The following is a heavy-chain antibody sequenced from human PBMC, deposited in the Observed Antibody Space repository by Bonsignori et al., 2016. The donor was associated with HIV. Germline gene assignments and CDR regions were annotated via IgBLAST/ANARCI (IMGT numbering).Heavy chain of an antibody. Sequence: WVRQAPGQGLEWMGGIIPIVGIAHYAQIFQGRVTITADESTSTAYMELSSLRSEDTAVYYCARGRGAAAGTVSGEHDPFDIWGQGTMVTVSS. V-gene: IGHV1-69*01. D-gene: IGHD6-13*01. CDR3: ARGRGAAAGTVSGEHDPFDI. J-gene: IGHJ3*02. CDR2: IIPIVGIA.